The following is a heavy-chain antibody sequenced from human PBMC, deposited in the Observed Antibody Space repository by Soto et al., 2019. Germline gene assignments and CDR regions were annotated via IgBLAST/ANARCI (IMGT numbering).Heavy chain of an antibody. CDR1: GFTFSSYS. J-gene: IGHJ4*02. CDR2: ISSSSSTI. V-gene: IGHV3-48*02. D-gene: IGHD2-21*02. CDR3: ARVPTAYCGGDCYVTDY. Sequence: GGSLRLSCAASGFTFSSYSMNWVRQAPGKGLEWVSYISSSSSTIYYADSVKGRFTISRDNAKNSLYLQMNSLGDEDTAVYYCARVPTAYCGGDCYVTDYWGQGTLVTVSS.